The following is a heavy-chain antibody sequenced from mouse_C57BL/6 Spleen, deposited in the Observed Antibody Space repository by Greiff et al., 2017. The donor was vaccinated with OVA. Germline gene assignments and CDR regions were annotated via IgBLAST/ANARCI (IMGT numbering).Heavy chain of an antibody. CDR2: IYPGDGDT. J-gene: IGHJ2*01. CDR1: GYAFSSSW. V-gene: IGHV1-82*01. CDR3: ATMVTNYFDY. D-gene: IGHD2-2*01. Sequence: QVQLQQSGPELVKPGASVKISCKASGYAFSSSWMNWVKQRPGKGLEWIGRIYPGDGDTNYNGKFKGKATLTADKSSSTAYMQLSSLTSEDSAVYFCATMVTNYFDYWGQGTTLTVSS.